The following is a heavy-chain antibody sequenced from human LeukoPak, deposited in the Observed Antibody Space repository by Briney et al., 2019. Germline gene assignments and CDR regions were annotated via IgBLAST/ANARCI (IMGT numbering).Heavy chain of an antibody. CDR2: KNPNSGNS. CDR3: ARDDLDY. V-gene: IGHV1-8*01. D-gene: IGHD3-3*01. J-gene: IGHJ4*02. CDR1: GYTFTNYD. Sequence: GASVKVSCKASGYTFTNYDINWVRQATGQGLEWMGYKNPNSGNSAYAQKFQGRVTITTDASITTVYMELSGLRSEVTDLSYCARDDLDYWGQGTLVTVSS.